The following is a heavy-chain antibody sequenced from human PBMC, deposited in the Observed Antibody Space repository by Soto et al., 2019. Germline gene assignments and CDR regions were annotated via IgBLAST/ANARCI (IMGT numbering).Heavy chain of an antibody. Sequence: SEPLSLRCTVSGGSISSSSCCWGWIRQPPGKGLEWIGSIYYSGSTYYNPSLKSRVTISVDTSKNQFSPKLSSVTAADTAVYYCALGYSSDFDFWGQGTLVTVS. V-gene: IGHV4-39*01. D-gene: IGHD2-15*01. CDR3: ALGYSSDFDF. CDR2: IYYSGST. J-gene: IGHJ4*02. CDR1: GGSISSSSCC.